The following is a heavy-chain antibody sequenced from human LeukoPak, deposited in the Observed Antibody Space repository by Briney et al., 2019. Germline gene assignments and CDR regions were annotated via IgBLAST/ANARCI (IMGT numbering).Heavy chain of an antibody. D-gene: IGHD5-18*01. Sequence: GGSLRLSCAASGFTFDDYAMQWVRQAPGKGLEWVSGISWNSGDIGYADFVKGRFTISRDNAKNSLYLQMSSLRGEDTALYYCARARGYSYGYFDSWGQGTLVTVSS. V-gene: IGHV3-9*01. CDR1: GFTFDDYA. CDR3: ARARGYSYGYFDS. J-gene: IGHJ4*02. CDR2: ISWNSGDI.